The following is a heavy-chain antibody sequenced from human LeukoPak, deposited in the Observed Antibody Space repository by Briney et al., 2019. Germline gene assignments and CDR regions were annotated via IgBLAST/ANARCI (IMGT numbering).Heavy chain of an antibody. V-gene: IGHV6-1*01. CDR2: TYYRSKWYN. CDR3: ARASSYDSVTRYNPSWFGP. J-gene: IGHJ5*02. D-gene: IGHD3-22*01. Sequence: SQTLSLTCAISGDSVSSNSAAWNWIRQSPSRGLEWLGRTYYRSKWYNDYAVSVKSRITINPDTSKKQFSLKLTSVTAADTAVYYCARASSYDSVTRYNPSWFGPWGQGTLVTVSS. CDR1: GDSVSSNSAA.